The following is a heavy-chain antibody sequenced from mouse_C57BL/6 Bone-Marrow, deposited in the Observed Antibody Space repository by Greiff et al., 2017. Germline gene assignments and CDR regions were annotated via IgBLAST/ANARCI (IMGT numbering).Heavy chain of an antibody. CDR1: GFTFSDYY. J-gene: IGHJ1*03. CDR2: ISNGGGST. V-gene: IGHV5-12*01. CDR3: ARLAGGYFDV. Sequence: EVQLVESGGGLVQPGGSLKLSCAASGFTFSDYYMYWVRQTPEKRLEWVAYISNGGGSTYYPDTVKGRFTISRDNAKNTLYLQMSRLKSEDTAMYYCARLAGGYFDVWGTGTTVTVSS.